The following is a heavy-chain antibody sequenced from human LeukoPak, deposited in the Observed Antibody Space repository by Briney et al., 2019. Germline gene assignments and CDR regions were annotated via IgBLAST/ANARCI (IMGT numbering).Heavy chain of an antibody. CDR3: ARVRNYHSHYYYYGMDV. Sequence: GASVKVSCKASGYTFTSYDINWGRQATEQGLEWMGWINPNSGNTGYAQKFQGRVTMTRNTSISTAYMELSSLRSEDTAVYYCARVRNYHSHYYYYGMDVWGQGTTVTVSS. CDR1: GYTFTSYD. V-gene: IGHV1-8*01. CDR2: INPNSGNT. D-gene: IGHD1-7*01. J-gene: IGHJ6*02.